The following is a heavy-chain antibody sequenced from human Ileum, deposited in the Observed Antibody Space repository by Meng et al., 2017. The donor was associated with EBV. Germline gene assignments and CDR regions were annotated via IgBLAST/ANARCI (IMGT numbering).Heavy chain of an antibody. CDR2: KYHSGST. J-gene: IGHJ5*02. D-gene: IGHD3-9*01. V-gene: IGHV4-30-4*01. Sequence: QVNLQDSAHGLVRPSTARSFPSVVPGGSISSSGNYWSWIRQPPGKGLEWIGYKYHSGSTYYNPSLKSRVTMSVDTSRNQFSLKLSSVTAADTAVYYCARRGGYDILTPVGWFDPWGQGTLVTVSS. CDR1: GGSISSSGNY. CDR3: ARRGGYDILTPVGWFDP.